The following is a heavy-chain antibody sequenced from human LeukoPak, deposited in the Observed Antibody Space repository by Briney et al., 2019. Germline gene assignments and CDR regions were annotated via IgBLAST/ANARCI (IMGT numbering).Heavy chain of an antibody. V-gene: IGHV1-24*01. CDR2: FDPEDGET. CDR3: ATDRGYDILTGYYY. J-gene: IGHJ4*02. D-gene: IGHD3-9*01. CDR1: GYTLTELS. Sequence: ALVKVSCKVSGYTLTELSMHWVRQAPGKGLEWMGGFDPEDGETIYAQKFQGRVTMTEDTSTDTAYMELSSLRSEDTAVYYCATDRGYDILTGYYYWGQGTLVTVSS.